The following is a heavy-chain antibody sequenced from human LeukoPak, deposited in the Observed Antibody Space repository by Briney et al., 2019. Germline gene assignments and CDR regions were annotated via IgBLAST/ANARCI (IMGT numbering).Heavy chain of an antibody. CDR2: IKEDGSEK. V-gene: IGHV3-7*01. J-gene: IGHJ4*02. D-gene: IGHD6-13*01. CDR1: GFTFSNYW. Sequence: GGSLRLPCAASGFTFSNYWMSWVRQAPGKGLEWVANIKEDGSEKYYVDSVKGRFTISRDNARNSLYLQMNSLRAEDTAVYCCASGRQLGYWGQGTLVTVSS. CDR3: ASGRQLGY.